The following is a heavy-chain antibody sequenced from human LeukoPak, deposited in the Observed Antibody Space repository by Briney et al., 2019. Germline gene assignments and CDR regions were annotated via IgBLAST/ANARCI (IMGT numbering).Heavy chain of an antibody. CDR1: GFTFSSYA. CDR3: AREARDGYSPEDY. V-gene: IGHV3-53*01. D-gene: IGHD5-24*01. CDR2: IYSGGST. Sequence: QSGGSLRLSCAASGFTFSSYAMSWVRQAPGKGLEWVSVIYSGGSTYYADSVKGRFTISRDNSKNTLYLQMNSLRAEDTAVSYCAREARDGYSPEDYWGQGTLVTVSS. J-gene: IGHJ4*02.